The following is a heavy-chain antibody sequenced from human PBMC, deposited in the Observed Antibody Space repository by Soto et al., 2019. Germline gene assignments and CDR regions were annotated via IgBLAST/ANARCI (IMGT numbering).Heavy chain of an antibody. V-gene: IGHV3-23*01. CDR3: AKEPVVVPAYYYGMDV. J-gene: IGHJ6*02. CDR1: GFTFSSYA. CDR2: ISGSGGST. Sequence: EVQLLESGGGLVQPGGSLRLSCAASGFTFSSYAMSWVRQAPGKGLEWVSAISGSGGSTYYADSVKGRFTISRDNSKNTLYLQMNSLRAEGTAVYYCAKEPVVVPAYYYGMDVWGQGTTVTVSS. D-gene: IGHD2-2*01.